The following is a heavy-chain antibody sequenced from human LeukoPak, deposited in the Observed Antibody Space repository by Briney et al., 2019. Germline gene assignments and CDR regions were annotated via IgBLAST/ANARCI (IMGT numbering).Heavy chain of an antibody. V-gene: IGHV5-51*01. J-gene: IGHJ3*02. D-gene: IGHD2-2*01. CDR1: GYSSTTYW. CDR3: ARLDRADCGSTRCSRGSVAFDI. CDR2: IYTGDSDT. Sequence: GESLQISCKASGYSSTTYWFGWVRQMPGKDLEWLGNIYTGDSDTRYSPSFQGQVTTSVDKSISTAYLQWISRKASDTAMDYCARLDRADCGSTRCSRGSVAFDIWGQGTMVTVSS.